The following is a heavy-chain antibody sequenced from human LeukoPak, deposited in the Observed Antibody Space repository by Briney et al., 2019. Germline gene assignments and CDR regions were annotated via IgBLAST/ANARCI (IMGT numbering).Heavy chain of an antibody. D-gene: IGHD3-9*01. CDR2: ISYDGSNK. CDR1: GFTFNNYA. V-gene: IGHV3-30-3*01. CDR3: ARDRRRILGAFDI. Sequence: GGSLRLSCVASGFTFNNYAMHWVRQAPGKGLEWVAVISYDGSNKYYADSVKGRFTISRDNSKNTLYLQMNSLRAEDTAVYYCARDRRRILGAFDIWGQGTMVTVSS. J-gene: IGHJ3*02.